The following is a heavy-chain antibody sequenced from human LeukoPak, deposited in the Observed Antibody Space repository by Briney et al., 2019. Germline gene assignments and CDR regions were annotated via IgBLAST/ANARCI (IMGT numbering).Heavy chain of an antibody. D-gene: IGHD4-17*01. Sequence: PSETLSLTCTVSGVSISSTTYYWGWIRQPPGKGLEWIGTIYYSGSTYYNPSLKSRVTISVGTSKNQFSLKLSSVTAADTAVYYCARGPLTVTRGFDPWGQGTLVTVSS. CDR1: GVSISSTTYY. J-gene: IGHJ5*02. V-gene: IGHV4-39*07. CDR3: ARGPLTVTRGFDP. CDR2: IYYSGST.